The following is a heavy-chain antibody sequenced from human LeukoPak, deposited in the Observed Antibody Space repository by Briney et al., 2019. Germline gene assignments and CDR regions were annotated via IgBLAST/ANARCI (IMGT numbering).Heavy chain of an antibody. CDR3: ARDILSSSWYVVDYYYYGMDV. CDR1: GGSISSGDYY. V-gene: IGHV4-30-4*01. Sequence: SQTLSLTCTVSGGSISSGDYYWSWSRQLPGKGLEWIGYIYYSGSTYYNPSLESRVTISVDTSKNQFSLKLSSVTAADTAVYYCARDILSSSWYVVDYYYYGMDVWGQGTTVTVSS. J-gene: IGHJ6*02. CDR2: IYYSGST. D-gene: IGHD6-13*01.